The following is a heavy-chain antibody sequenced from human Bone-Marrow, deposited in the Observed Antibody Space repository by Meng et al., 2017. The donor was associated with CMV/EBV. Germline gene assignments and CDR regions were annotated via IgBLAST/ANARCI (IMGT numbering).Heavy chain of an antibody. Sequence: GESLKISCAASGFTFSNARMSWVRQAPGKGLEWVGRIESKSGGGTADYGAPVKGRFTISRDDSKNALYLQIDSLKSEDTAMYYCSTIGLGGSYSLDYWGQGTLVPVSS. D-gene: IGHD1-26*01. CDR3: STIGLGGSYSLDY. CDR1: GFTFSNAR. CDR2: IESKSGGGTA. V-gene: IGHV3-15*04. J-gene: IGHJ4*02.